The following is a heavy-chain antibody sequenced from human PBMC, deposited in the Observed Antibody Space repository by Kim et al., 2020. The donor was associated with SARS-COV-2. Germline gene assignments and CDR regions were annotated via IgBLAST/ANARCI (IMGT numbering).Heavy chain of an antibody. Sequence: ASVKVSCKASGYIFTNFAIQWVRQAPGQRLEWMGWINAGTGNTKFSQQFQGRVTFTRDTSAHTAYMELSSLGSEDTAVYYCARDLFHTGFDYWGQGTLVAVSS. D-gene: IGHD2-8*02. CDR1: GYIFTNFA. V-gene: IGHV1-3*01. CDR3: ARDLFHTGFDY. CDR2: INAGTGNT. J-gene: IGHJ4*02.